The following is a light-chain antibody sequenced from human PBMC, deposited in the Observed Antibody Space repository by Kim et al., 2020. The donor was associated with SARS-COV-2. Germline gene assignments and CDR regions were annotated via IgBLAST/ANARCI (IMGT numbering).Light chain of an antibody. CDR1: QSLGSRY. V-gene: IGKV3-20*01. Sequence: EIVLTQSPGTLSLSPGEGATLSCRASQSLGSRYLAWYQQKAGQAPRLLIYGASSRAAGIPDRFSGSASGTDFTLTITTLEPEDFAVYYCQQHGVSPPSTFGQGTRLEIK. CDR2: GAS. CDR3: QQHGVSPPST. J-gene: IGKJ5*01.